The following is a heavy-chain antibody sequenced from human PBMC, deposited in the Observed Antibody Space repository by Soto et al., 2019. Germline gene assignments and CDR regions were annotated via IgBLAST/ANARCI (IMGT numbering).Heavy chain of an antibody. J-gene: IGHJ5*02. V-gene: IGHV4-34*01. D-gene: IGHD6-13*01. Sequence: SETLSLTCAVYGGSFSGYYWSWIRQPPGKGLEWIGEINHSGSTNYNPSLKSRVTISVDTSKNQFSLKLSSVTAADTAVYYCARAGIAAAGRHKGWFDPWGQGTLVTVSS. CDR2: INHSGST. CDR1: GGSFSGYY. CDR3: ARAGIAAAGRHKGWFDP.